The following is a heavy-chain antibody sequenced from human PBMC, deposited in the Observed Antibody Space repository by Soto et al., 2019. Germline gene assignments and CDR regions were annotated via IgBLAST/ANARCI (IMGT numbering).Heavy chain of an antibody. CDR2: INPNSGGT. V-gene: IGHV1-2*02. D-gene: IGHD2-21*02. CDR1: GYTFTGYY. J-gene: IGHJ4*02. Sequence: QVQLVQSGAEVKKPGASVKVSCKSAGYTFTGYYMHWVRQAPGQGLEWMGWINPNSGGTNYAQKFKGRVTMTRDTSISTAYMELSRLRSDDTAGYYCARGPRRNHTVVTPPFDYWGQGTMVTVSS. CDR3: ARGPRRNHTVVTPPFDY.